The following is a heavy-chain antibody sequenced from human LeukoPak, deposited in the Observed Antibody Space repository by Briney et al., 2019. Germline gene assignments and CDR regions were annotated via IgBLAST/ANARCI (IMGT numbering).Heavy chain of an antibody. J-gene: IGHJ3*02. CDR1: RGSISNSNYY. CDR2: IYYSGTT. V-gene: IGHV4-39*07. Sequence: SETLSLICSVSRGSISNSNYYWGWIRQPPGKGLEWIGNIYYSGTTYYNPSLPSLKSRLTILVDTSKNQFSLKLRSVTAADTAVYYCASLRKRGGAFDIWGQGTMVTVSS. CDR3: ASLRKRGGAFDI.